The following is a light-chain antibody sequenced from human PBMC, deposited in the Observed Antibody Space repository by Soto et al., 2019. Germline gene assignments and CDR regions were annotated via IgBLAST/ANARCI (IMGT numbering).Light chain of an antibody. CDR3: KNYDIPPRS. Sequence: DIQMTQSPSSLSASVGDRVTITCQASQDISNYLNWYQQKPGKAPKLLIYDASNLETGVPSRFSGSVSGTIFTFTISSLRHEDMATNYCKNYDIPPRSLGQGTKLEIK. V-gene: IGKV1-33*01. CDR1: QDISNY. J-gene: IGKJ2*01. CDR2: DAS.